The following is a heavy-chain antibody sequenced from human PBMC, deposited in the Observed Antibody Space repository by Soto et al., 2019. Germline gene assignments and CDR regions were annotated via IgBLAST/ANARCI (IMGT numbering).Heavy chain of an antibody. CDR3: AKEAGRSGDSYRAYFDY. Sequence: QVQLVESGGGVVQPGRSLRLSCTASGFTFSNHGMQWVRQAPGKGLEWVAVVSYDGSIRYYADSVEGRFTISRDNSKNTLLQQMNSLRPEDTAVYYCAKEAGRSGDSYRAYFDYWGQVSLVTVSS. CDR2: VSYDGSIR. V-gene: IGHV3-30*18. J-gene: IGHJ4*02. CDR1: GFTFSNHG. D-gene: IGHD5-18*01.